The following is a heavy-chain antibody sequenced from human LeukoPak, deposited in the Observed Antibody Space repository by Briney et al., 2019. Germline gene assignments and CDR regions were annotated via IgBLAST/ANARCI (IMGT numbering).Heavy chain of an antibody. J-gene: IGHJ5*02. CDR2: MNPNSGNT. D-gene: IGHD3-3*01. Sequence: ASVKVSCKASGYTFTSYDINWVRQATGQGLEWMGWMNPNSGNTGYAQKFQGRVTMTRNTSISTAYMELSSLRSEDTAVYYCARGRRSDDLEWLLPVPFDPWGQGTLVTVSS. CDR3: ARGRRSDDLEWLLPVPFDP. CDR1: GYTFTSYD. V-gene: IGHV1-8*01.